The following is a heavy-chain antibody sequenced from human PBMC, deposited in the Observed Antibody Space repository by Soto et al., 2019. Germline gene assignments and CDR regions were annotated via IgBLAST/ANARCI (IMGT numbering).Heavy chain of an antibody. Sequence: QVQLVESGGGVVQPGRSLRLSCAASGFTFSSYAVHWVRQAPGKGLEWVAVISYDGSNKYYADSVKGRFTISRDNSKNTLYLQMNSLRAEDTAVYYCARGSSGWYGYFDYWGQGTLVTVSS. D-gene: IGHD6-19*01. CDR3: ARGSSGWYGYFDY. V-gene: IGHV3-30-3*01. J-gene: IGHJ4*02. CDR2: ISYDGSNK. CDR1: GFTFSSYA.